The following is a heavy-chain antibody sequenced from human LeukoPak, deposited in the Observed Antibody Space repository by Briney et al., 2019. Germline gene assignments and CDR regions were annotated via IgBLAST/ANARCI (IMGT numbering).Heavy chain of an antibody. CDR1: GYSISSSNW. CDR2: IYYSGST. CDR3: ARAPNCGGDCYSDY. J-gene: IGHJ4*02. D-gene: IGHD2-21*02. Sequence: SETLSLTCSVSGYSISSSNWWGWIRQPPGKGLEWIGYIYYSGSTYYNPSLKSRVSISVDTSKNQFSLNLSSVTAADTAVYYCARAPNCGGDCYSDYWGQGTLVTVSS. V-gene: IGHV4-28*03.